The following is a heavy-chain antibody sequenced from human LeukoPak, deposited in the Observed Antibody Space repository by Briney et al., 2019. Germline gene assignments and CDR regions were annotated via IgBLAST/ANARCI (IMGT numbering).Heavy chain of an antibody. J-gene: IGHJ5*02. CDR3: ARSLGTYWGKDFLNWFDP. CDR1: GYTFTSYD. V-gene: IGHV1-8*01. CDR2: INPNSGNT. Sequence: ASVKVSCKASGYTFTSYDINWVRQATGQGLEWMGWINPNSGNTGYSLKFQGRVTMTRNTSLSTAYMELTSLKSEDTAIYYCARSLGTYWGKDFLNWFDPWGQGTLVTVSS. D-gene: IGHD3-16*01.